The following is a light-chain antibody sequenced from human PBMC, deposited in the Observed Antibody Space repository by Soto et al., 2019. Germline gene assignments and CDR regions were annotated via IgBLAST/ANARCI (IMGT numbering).Light chain of an antibody. CDR3: QQSYSTPT. CDR2: AAF. J-gene: IGKJ5*01. Sequence: AIHMTQSPSSLSASVGDRVTITCRASQGIRNDLGWYQKKPGKAPKLLIFAAFNLQSGVPSRFSGGGSGTDFTLTISSLQPEDFATYYCQQSYSTPTFGQGTRLEIK. CDR1: QGIRND. V-gene: IGKV1-6*01.